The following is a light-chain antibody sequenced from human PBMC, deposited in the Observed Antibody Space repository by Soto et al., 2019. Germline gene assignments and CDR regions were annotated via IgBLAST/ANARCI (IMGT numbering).Light chain of an antibody. J-gene: IGLJ1*01. CDR2: DVS. CDR1: SSDVGGYNY. Sequence: QSVLTQPRSVSGSPGQSVTISCTGTSSDVGGYNYVSWYQQHPGKAPKLMIYDVSKRPSVVPDRFSGSKSGNTASLTISGLQADDEADYYCCSYAGSYTHVFGTGTKVTVL. CDR3: CSYAGSYTHV. V-gene: IGLV2-11*01.